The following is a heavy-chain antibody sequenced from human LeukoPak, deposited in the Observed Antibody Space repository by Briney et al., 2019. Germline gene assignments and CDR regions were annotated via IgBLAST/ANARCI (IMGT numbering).Heavy chain of an antibody. Sequence: GGPLRLSRTLSTFTLYIYWLSWVRHSPGEGLECGANIKQDGGEKYYVNSVMGRFIISRVNAKNSLYLRMNSLRAEETAVYYCASRAEYTGGWSAFDYWGQGTLVTVSS. V-gene: IGHV3-7*02. CDR3: ASRAEYTGGWSAFDY. CDR1: TFTLYIYW. J-gene: IGHJ4*02. D-gene: IGHD6-19*01. CDR2: IKQDGGEK.